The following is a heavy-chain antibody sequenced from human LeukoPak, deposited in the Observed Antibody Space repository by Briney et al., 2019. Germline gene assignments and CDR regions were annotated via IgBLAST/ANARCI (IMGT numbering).Heavy chain of an antibody. CDR1: GFTFSDYY. Sequence: GGSVRLSCAASGFTFSDYYMSWIRQAPGKGLEWVSYISSSGSTIYYADSVKGRFTISRDNAKNSLYLQMNSLRAEDTAVYYCAKDAPFSYYYYYYMDVWGKGTTVTVSS. V-gene: IGHV3-11*01. CDR2: ISSSGSTI. CDR3: AKDAPFSYYYYYYMDV. J-gene: IGHJ6*03.